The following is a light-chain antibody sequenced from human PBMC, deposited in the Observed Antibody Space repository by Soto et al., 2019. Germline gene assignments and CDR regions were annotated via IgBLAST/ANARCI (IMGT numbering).Light chain of an antibody. CDR2: LEGSGSY. V-gene: IGLV4-60*02. CDR3: ETWDSNTRV. J-gene: IGLJ3*02. CDR1: SGHSSYI. Sequence: VLTQSSSASASLGSSVKLTCTLSSGHSSYIIAWHQQQPGKAPRYLMKLEGSGSYNKGSGVPDRFSGSSSGADRYLTISKLQFEDEADYYCETWDSNTRVFGGGTKLTVL.